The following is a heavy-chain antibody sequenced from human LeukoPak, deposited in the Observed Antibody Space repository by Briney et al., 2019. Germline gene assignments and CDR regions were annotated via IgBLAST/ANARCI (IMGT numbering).Heavy chain of an antibody. CDR1: GFTFSRCD. J-gene: IGHJ4*02. D-gene: IGHD3-22*01. CDR3: AKKRKGYYYDSSGPFDY. Sequence: PGGSLRLSCAASGFTFSRCDMHWVRQAPGKGLEWVAFVLYDESLKYYADSVKGRFTISRDNSKNTLYLQMNSLRAEDTAVYYCAKKRKGYYYDSSGPFDYWGQGTLVTVSS. V-gene: IGHV3-30*02. CDR2: VLYDESLK.